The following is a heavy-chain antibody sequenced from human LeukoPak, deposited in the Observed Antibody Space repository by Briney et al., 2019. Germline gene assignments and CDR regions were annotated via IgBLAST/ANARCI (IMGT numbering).Heavy chain of an antibody. CDR1: GYSFSSAYY. V-gene: IGHV4-38-2*02. CDR2: IYHSGST. Sequence: SETLSLTCTVSGYSFSSAYYLGWIRQPPGKGLEWIGSIYHSGSTYYDPSLKSRVTISVDTSKNQFSLKLSSVTAADTAVYFCARDPFIVVPAALRYMDVWGKGTTVTVSS. D-gene: IGHD2-2*01. J-gene: IGHJ6*03. CDR3: ARDPFIVVPAALRYMDV.